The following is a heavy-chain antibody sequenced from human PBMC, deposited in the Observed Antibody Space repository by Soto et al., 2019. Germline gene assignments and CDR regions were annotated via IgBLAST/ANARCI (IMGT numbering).Heavy chain of an antibody. CDR1: LFTFSSYC. V-gene: IGHV3-33*06. Sequence: SGWSLRVSWAASLFTFSSYCRHLVVTYPVKGLEWVAVIWYDGSNKYYADSVKGRFTISRDNSKNTLYLKMNSLRAEDTAVYYCAKDYEWLATSYYFDYWGQGTLVTVSS. J-gene: IGHJ4*02. CDR2: IWYDGSNK. CDR3: AKDYEWLATSYYFDY. D-gene: IGHD6-19*01.